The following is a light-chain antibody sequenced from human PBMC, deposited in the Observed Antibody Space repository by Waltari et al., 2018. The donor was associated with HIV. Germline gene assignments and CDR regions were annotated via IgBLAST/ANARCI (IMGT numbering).Light chain of an antibody. CDR1: SSDVGGYDY. Sequence: QSALTQPASVSGSLGQSITIPCTGTSSDVGGYDYVPWYQQHPGRAPKLLIYDVSNRPSGVSNRFSGSKSGNTASLTISGLQAEDEADYHCSSYTSSSALEVVFGGGTTLTVL. CDR2: DVS. V-gene: IGLV2-14*01. CDR3: SSYTSSSALEVV. J-gene: IGLJ3*02.